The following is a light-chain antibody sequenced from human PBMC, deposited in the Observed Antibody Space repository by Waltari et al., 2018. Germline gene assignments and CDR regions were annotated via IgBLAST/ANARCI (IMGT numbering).Light chain of an antibody. J-gene: IGKJ1*01. CDR1: QRVLSSSNNRNS. CDR3: QQYFKIPWT. Sequence: DIVMTQSPDSLAVSLGERATINCKSSQRVLSSSNNRNSLAWYQQKPGQPPKLLMYWASTRESGVPDRFGGSGAGTDFTLTINSLQADDVAVYYCQQYFKIPWTFGQGTRVEIK. V-gene: IGKV4-1*01. CDR2: WAS.